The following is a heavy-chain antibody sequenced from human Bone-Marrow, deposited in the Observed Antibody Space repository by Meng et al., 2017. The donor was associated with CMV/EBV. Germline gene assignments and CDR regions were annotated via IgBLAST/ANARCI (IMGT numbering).Heavy chain of an antibody. J-gene: IGHJ6*02. D-gene: IGHD6-19*01. CDR3: ARVSWQWLGWGSV. CDR2: IYYSGST. CDR1: GGSISSYY. V-gene: IGHV4-59*01. Sequence: SETLSLTCTVSGGSISSYYWSWIRQPPGKGLEWIGYIYYSGSTNYNPSLKSRVTISVDTSKNQFSLKLGSVTAADTAVYYCARVSWQWLGWGSVWGQGTTVTVSS.